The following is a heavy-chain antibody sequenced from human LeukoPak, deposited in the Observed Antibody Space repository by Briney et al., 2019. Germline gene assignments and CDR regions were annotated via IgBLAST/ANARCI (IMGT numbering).Heavy chain of an antibody. CDR3: ARESYSGSYSAFDI. J-gene: IGHJ3*02. V-gene: IGHV1-2*02. CDR2: INPNSGGT. D-gene: IGHD1-26*01. Sequence: ASVKVSCKASGYTFTGYYMHWVRQAPGQGLEWMGWINPNSGGTNYAQKFQGRVTMTRDTSISTAYMELSRLRSDDTAVYYCARESYSGSYSAFDIWGQGTMVTVSS. CDR1: GYTFTGYY.